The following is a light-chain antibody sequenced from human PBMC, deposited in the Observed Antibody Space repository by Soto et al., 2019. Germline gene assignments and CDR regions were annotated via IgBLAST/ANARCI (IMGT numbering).Light chain of an antibody. CDR2: DAS. V-gene: IGKV1-33*01. Sequence: DIQMTQSPSSLSASVGKRVTITCQASQDIATYLNWYQQKPGKAPNLLIYDASNLETGVPSRFSGGGSGTHFTFTISNLQPEDIATYYCQQYENLPPTWTFGQGTKVEIE. CDR3: QQYENLPPTWT. J-gene: IGKJ1*01. CDR1: QDIATY.